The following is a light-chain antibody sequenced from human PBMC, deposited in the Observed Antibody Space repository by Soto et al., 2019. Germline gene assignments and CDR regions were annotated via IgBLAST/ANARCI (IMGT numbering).Light chain of an antibody. CDR2: EVT. CDR3: RSHAGSSRLYV. CDR1: SSDVGGYKF. J-gene: IGLJ1*01. Sequence: QSALTQPASVSGSPGQSVTISCTGTSSDVGGYKFVSWYQQHPGKVPKLLIYEVTNRPSGVSNRFSGSKSGNAASLTISGRQAEDEADYYCRSHAGSSRLYVFGPGTKLTVL. V-gene: IGLV2-14*01.